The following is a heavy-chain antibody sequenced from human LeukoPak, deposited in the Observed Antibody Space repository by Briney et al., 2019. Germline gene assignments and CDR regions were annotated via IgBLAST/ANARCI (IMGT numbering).Heavy chain of an antibody. V-gene: IGHV1-18*01. D-gene: IGHD6-13*01. CDR3: ARDPGYSSSWYPDY. CDR1: GYSSTNYG. J-gene: IGHJ4*02. CDR2: IHIYRGNT. Sequence: ASVKVSCKASGYSSTNYGISWVRQAPGQGLEWMGWIHIYRGNTNYAQKLQGRVTMTTDTSTSTAYMELRSLRSDDTAVYYCARDPGYSSSWYPDYWGQGTLVTVSS.